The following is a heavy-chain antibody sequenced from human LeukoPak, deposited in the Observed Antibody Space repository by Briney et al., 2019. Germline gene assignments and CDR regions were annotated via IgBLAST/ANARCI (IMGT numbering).Heavy chain of an antibody. CDR2: INPNSGGT. J-gene: IGHJ4*02. D-gene: IGHD3-3*01. Sequence: ASVKVSCKASGYTFTGYYMHWVRQAPGQGLEWIGWINPNSGGTNYAQKFQGRVTMTRDTSISTAYMELSRLRSDDTAVYYCARVNGITIFGVVNPFDYWGQGTLVTVSS. CDR3: ARVNGITIFGVVNPFDY. V-gene: IGHV1-2*02. CDR1: GYTFTGYY.